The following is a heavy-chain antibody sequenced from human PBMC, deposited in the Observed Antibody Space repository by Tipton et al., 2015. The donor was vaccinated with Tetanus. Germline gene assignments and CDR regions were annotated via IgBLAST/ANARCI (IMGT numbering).Heavy chain of an antibody. CDR2: IYDSGNT. V-gene: IGHV4-31*03. J-gene: IGHJ5*02. Sequence: TLSLTCTVSGDSIRGGGYYWTWIRQHPGKGLEWIGYIYDSGNTYYNPSLKSRLSISVDTSKNQFSLKVTSVTAADTAVYYCGRVMGGATVDPWGQGTLDTVSS. CDR1: GDSIRGGGYY. CDR3: GRVMGGATVDP. D-gene: IGHD1-26*01.